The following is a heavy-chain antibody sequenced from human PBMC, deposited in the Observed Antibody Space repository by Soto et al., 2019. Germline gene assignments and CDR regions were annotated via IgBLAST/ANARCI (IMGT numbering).Heavy chain of an antibody. D-gene: IGHD2-21*02. Sequence: GGSLRLSCAASGFSVSSSYMSWVRQAPGKGLEWVSIIYSDGSTYNADSVKGRFTISRDTSKNTLYLQMNSLRAEDTAVYYCARGSYCGGGCFGAAFDVWGQGTMVTVSS. V-gene: IGHV3-53*01. CDR1: GFSVSSSY. J-gene: IGHJ3*01. CDR2: IYSDGST. CDR3: ARGSYCGGGCFGAAFDV.